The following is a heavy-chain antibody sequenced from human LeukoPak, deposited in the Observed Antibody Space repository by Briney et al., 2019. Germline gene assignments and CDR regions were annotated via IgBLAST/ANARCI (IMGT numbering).Heavy chain of an antibody. CDR3: AGSWPVYGMDV. CDR1: GGSISSSSYS. J-gene: IGHJ6*02. V-gene: IGHV4-39*01. CDR2: IHYSGST. D-gene: IGHD3-10*01. Sequence: PSETLSLTCTVSGGSISSSSYSWGWIRQPPGKGLEWIGSIHYSGSTYYNPSLKSRVTISADMSKNQFSLKLSSVTAADTAVYYCAGSWPVYGMDVWGQGTTVTVSS.